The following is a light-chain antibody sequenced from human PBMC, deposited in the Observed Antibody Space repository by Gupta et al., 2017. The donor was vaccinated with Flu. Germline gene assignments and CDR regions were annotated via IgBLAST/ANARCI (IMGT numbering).Light chain of an antibody. J-gene: IGKJ3*01. CDR3: QQYNSYPFT. CDR1: QSISSW. CDR2: KAS. Sequence: SVGDRVTITCRASQSISSWLAWYQQKPGKAPKLLIYKASSLESGVPSRFSGSGSGTEFTLTISSLQPDDFATYYCQQYNSYPFTFGPGTNV. V-gene: IGKV1-5*03.